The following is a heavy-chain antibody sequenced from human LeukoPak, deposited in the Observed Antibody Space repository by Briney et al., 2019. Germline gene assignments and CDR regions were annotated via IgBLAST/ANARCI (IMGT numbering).Heavy chain of an antibody. V-gene: IGHV3-30*03. CDR2: ISYDGNNK. D-gene: IGHD6-19*01. CDR1: GFTFSTYG. J-gene: IGHJ4*02. Sequence: GGSLRLSCAASGFTFSTYGMHWVRQAPGKGLEWVAVISYDGNNKYYADSVKGRFTISRDNAKNTLYLQMNSLRVEDTAVYYCVRSSGWPGYWGQGTMVTVSS. CDR3: VRSSGWPGY.